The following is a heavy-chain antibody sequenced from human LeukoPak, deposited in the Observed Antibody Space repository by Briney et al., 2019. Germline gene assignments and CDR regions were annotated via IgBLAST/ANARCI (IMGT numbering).Heavy chain of an antibody. Sequence: SETLSLTCTVSGGSISRRSYYWGWIRQPPGKGLEWIGSIHYSGSSYYNPSLKSRLTISVDTSKNQFSLKLTSVTAADTAVYYCARLYCSGGSCYGAFDIWGHGTMVTVSS. CDR2: IHYSGSS. CDR1: GGSISRRSYY. CDR3: ARLYCSGGSCYGAFDI. J-gene: IGHJ3*02. D-gene: IGHD2-15*01. V-gene: IGHV4-39*01.